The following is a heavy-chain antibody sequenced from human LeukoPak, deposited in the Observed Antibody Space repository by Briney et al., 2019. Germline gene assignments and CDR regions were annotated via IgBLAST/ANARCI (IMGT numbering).Heavy chain of an antibody. D-gene: IGHD1-26*01. Sequence: GASVKVSCKASGYTFTSYYMHWVRQAPGQGLEWMGIINPSGGSTSYAQKFQGRVTVTRDTSTSTVYMELSSLRSEDTAVYYCARSRGTLKYSGSYPGGSAFDIWGQGTMVTVSS. CDR1: GYTFTSYY. V-gene: IGHV1-46*01. CDR3: ARSRGTLKYSGSYPGGSAFDI. CDR2: INPSGGST. J-gene: IGHJ3*02.